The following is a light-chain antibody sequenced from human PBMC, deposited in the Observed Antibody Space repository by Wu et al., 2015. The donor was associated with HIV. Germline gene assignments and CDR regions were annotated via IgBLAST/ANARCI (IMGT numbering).Light chain of an antibody. CDR1: QSISSY. J-gene: IGKJ1*01. V-gene: IGKV1-39*01. CDR3: QQSYSTLVA. Sequence: DIQMTQSPSSLSASVGDRVTITCRASQSISSYLNWYQQKPGKAPKLLIYAAYSLQSGVPSRFSGSGSGTDFTLTISSLQPEDFATYYCQQSYSTLVAFGQGTKVEIK. CDR2: AAY.